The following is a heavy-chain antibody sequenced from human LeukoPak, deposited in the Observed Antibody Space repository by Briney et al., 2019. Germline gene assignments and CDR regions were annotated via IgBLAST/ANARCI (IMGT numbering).Heavy chain of an antibody. Sequence: GASMKVSCKASGYTFTSYGISWVRQAPGQGLEWMGWISAYNGNTNYAQKLQGRVTMTTDTSTSTAYMELRSLRSDDTAVYYCARGRNVDTAMVTGPDFDYWGQETLVTVSS. D-gene: IGHD5-18*01. CDR3: ARGRNVDTAMVTGPDFDY. CDR2: ISAYNGNT. CDR1: GYTFTSYG. J-gene: IGHJ4*02. V-gene: IGHV1-18*01.